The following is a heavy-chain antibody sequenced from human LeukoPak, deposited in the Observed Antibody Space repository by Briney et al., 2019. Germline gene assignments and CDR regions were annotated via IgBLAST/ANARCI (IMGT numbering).Heavy chain of an antibody. J-gene: IGHJ6*02. Sequence: GGSLRLSCAASGFTFSTYWMSWVRQAPGKGLEWVANIKQDGSEKYYVDSVKGRFTISRDNAKNSLYLQMNSLRAEDTAVYYCARDVGNYYYYGMDVWGQGTTVTVSS. V-gene: IGHV3-7*01. D-gene: IGHD1-26*01. CDR2: IKQDGSEK. CDR3: ARDVGNYYYYGMDV. CDR1: GFTFSTYW.